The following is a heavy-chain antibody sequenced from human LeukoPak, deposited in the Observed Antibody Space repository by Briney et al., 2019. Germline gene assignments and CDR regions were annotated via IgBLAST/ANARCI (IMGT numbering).Heavy chain of an antibody. CDR2: VNHSGYT. CDR1: GGSFSGHY. Sequence: PSETLSLTCAVSGGSFSGHYWSWIRQSPGKGLEWIGEVNHSGYTNYNPSLKGRVTISVDTSKNQFSLKLSSVTAADTAVYYCARQLYGSDYWGQGTLVTVSS. J-gene: IGHJ4*02. CDR3: ARQLYGSDY. D-gene: IGHD4-17*01. V-gene: IGHV4-34*01.